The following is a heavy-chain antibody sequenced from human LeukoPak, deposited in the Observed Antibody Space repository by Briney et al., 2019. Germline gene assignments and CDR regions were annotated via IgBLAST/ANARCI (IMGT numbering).Heavy chain of an antibody. CDR3: ARENHYYDSSGYPRGDFDY. D-gene: IGHD3-22*01. V-gene: IGHV4-39*07. Sequence: PSETLSLTCTVSGGSISSSSYYWGWIRQPPGKGLEWIGSIYYSESTYYNPSLKSRVTISVDTSKNQFSLKLSSVTAADTAVYYCARENHYYDSSGYPRGDFDYWGQGTLVTVSS. CDR1: GGSISSSSYY. CDR2: IYYSEST. J-gene: IGHJ4*02.